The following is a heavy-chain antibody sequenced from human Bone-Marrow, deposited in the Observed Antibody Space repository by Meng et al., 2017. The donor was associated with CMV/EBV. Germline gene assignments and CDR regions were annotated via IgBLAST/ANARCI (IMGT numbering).Heavy chain of an antibody. D-gene: IGHD3-10*01. Sequence: GESLKISCAASGFTFSDYGMHWVRQAPDKGLEWVAFIRYDGSNKYYADSVKGRFTISRDNSKNTLYLQMNSLRAEDTAVYYCAKVEWFGELPLDYWGQGTLVTVSS. CDR2: IRYDGSNK. CDR1: GFTFSDYG. V-gene: IGHV3-30*02. J-gene: IGHJ4*02. CDR3: AKVEWFGELPLDY.